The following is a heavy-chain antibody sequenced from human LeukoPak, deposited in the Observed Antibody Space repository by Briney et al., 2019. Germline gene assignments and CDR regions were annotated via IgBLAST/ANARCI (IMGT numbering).Heavy chain of an antibody. CDR3: AREVNWLFDY. D-gene: IGHD1-1*01. V-gene: IGHV3-64*01. Sequence: GGTLRLSCAASGFTFSSYSTYWGCQGPRKGLEYVSAISINGGSTYYANSVKGRFTISTDNSKNTQYLQMGSLRGEDMTVYYCAREVNWLFDYCGRGKLVTVSS. CDR2: ISINGGST. J-gene: IGHJ4*02. CDR1: GFTFSSYS.